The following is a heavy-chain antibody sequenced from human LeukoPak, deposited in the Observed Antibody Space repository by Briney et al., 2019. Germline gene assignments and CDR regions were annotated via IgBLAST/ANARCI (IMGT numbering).Heavy chain of an antibody. D-gene: IGHD3-22*01. CDR1: GFTFSSYG. V-gene: IGHV3-30*18. Sequence: SGRSLRLSCAASGFTFSSYGMHWVRQAPGKGLEWVAVISYDGSNKYYADSVKGRFAISRDNSKNTLYLQMSSLRAEDTAVYYCAKPYYYDSSGYKYYFDYWGQGTLVTVSS. CDR2: ISYDGSNK. CDR3: AKPYYYDSSGYKYYFDY. J-gene: IGHJ4*02.